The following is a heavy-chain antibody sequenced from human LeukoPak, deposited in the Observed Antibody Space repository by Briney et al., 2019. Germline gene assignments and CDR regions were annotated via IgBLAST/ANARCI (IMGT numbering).Heavy chain of an antibody. Sequence: GGSLRLSCTASGFTFSNYAVNWVRQAPGKGLEWVSAISGGGDFIYYAESVKGRFTISRDNSKSAVYLQMNSLRAEDTAIYYCAKVAGSSLSRARFDYWGPGTLVTVSS. CDR3: AKVAGSSLSRARFDY. V-gene: IGHV3-23*01. J-gene: IGHJ4*02. CDR2: ISGGGDFI. CDR1: GFTFSNYA. D-gene: IGHD6-6*01.